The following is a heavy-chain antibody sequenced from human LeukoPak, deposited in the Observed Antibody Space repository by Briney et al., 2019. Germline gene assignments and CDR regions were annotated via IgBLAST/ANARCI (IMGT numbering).Heavy chain of an antibody. CDR3: VRVGATNPYYYYSMEV. CDR2: VYYSGSN. D-gene: IGHD1-26*01. J-gene: IGHJ6*03. Sequence: TLSVTCTLSLGSISGGGYCCSSVRQHPGKCLGWLGFVYYSGSNYYNPSLKSRVTISVDTSKNQFSLKLSSVTAADTAVYYCVRVGATNPYYYYSMEVWGKGPPSQSP. V-gene: IGHV4-31*03. CDR1: LGSISGGGYC.